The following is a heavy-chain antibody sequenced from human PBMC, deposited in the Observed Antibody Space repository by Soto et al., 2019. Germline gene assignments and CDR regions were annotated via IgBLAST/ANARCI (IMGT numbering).Heavy chain of an antibody. V-gene: IGHV3-66*01. Sequence: GGSLRLSCAASGFTVSGNYMSWVRQAPGKGLECVSVLYSGGSTYYADAVKGRFIISRDNSKNTVFLQMNSLRVEDTAVYYCAKYGGSPRYYFNYLGQGALVTVSS. CDR1: GFTVSGNY. CDR3: AKYGGSPRYYFNY. J-gene: IGHJ4*02. D-gene: IGHD1-26*01. CDR2: LYSGGST.